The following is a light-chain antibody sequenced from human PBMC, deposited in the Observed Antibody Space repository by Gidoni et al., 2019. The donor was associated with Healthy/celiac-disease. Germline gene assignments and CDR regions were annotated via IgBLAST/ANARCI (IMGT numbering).Light chain of an antibody. CDR2: GAS. V-gene: IGKV3-15*01. CDR1: QSVSSN. CDR3: QQYNNWPAWT. J-gene: IGKJ1*01. Sequence: EIVMTQSPATLSVSPGERATLSCRASQSVSSNLAWYQQKPGQAPRLLIYGASTKATGIPARFSGSGSGTEFTLTISSLQSEDFAVYDCQQYNNWPAWTFGQGTKVELK.